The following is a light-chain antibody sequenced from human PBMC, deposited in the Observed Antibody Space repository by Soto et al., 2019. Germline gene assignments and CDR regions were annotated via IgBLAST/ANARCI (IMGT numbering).Light chain of an antibody. CDR1: QSISSW. V-gene: IGKV1-5*01. CDR3: QRYNSYSNA. J-gene: IGKJ2*01. Sequence: DIQITQSPSTLSASVGDRVTITCRASQSISSWLAWYQQKPGKAPKLLIFDASSLQSGVPSRFSGRGSATEFTLTISSLHPDDFGTYYCQRYNSYSNAFGQGTKVDIK. CDR2: DAS.